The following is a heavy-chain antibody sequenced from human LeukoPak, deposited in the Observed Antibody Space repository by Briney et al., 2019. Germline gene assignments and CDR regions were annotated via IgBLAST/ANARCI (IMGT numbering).Heavy chain of an antibody. CDR1: VYTFTSYG. Sequence: ASVKVSCKASVYTFTSYGISWVRQAPGQGLEWMGWISAYNGNTNYAQKLQGRVTMTTDTSSSTAYMELRSLRSDDTAVYYCARSADCSSTSCYKLGYFQHWGQGTLVTVSS. CDR3: ARSADCSSTSCYKLGYFQH. D-gene: IGHD2-2*02. CDR2: ISAYNGNT. V-gene: IGHV1-18*01. J-gene: IGHJ1*01.